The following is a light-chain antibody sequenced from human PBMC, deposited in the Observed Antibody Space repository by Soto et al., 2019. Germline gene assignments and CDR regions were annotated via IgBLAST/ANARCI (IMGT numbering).Light chain of an antibody. J-gene: IGKJ1*01. CDR2: DAS. V-gene: IGKV3-20*01. Sequence: EVVLTQSPGTLSLSPGEGATLSCRASQIVTGNFLAWYQQKPGQAPRLLMYDASTRATGIPDRFSGSGSGTDFTLIISRREPEDFAVYYCQQYGDSLLTFGQGTKVDIK. CDR1: QIVTGNF. CDR3: QQYGDSLLT.